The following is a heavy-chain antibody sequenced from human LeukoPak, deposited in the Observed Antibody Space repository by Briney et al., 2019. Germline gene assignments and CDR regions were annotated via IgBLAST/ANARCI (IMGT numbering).Heavy chain of an antibody. Sequence: GGSLRLSCAASGFTFSSYAMSWVRQAPGKGLEWVSAISGSGGSTYYADSVKGRFTISRDKSKNTLYLQMNSLRAEDTAVYYCAKVLSSSRGFDYWGQGTLVTVSS. D-gene: IGHD6-13*01. V-gene: IGHV3-23*01. CDR1: GFTFSSYA. CDR3: AKVLSSSRGFDY. J-gene: IGHJ4*02. CDR2: ISGSGGST.